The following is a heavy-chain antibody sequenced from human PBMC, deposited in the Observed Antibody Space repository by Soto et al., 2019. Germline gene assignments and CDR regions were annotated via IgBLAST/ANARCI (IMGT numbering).Heavy chain of an antibody. CDR2: ISYDGSHK. Sequence: QVQLVESGGDVVQPGRSLRLSCAASEFTFSNYAMHWVRQAPGKGLEWVAIISYDGSHKFYADSVKGRFTISRDKSKNPLLLQMNSLRAEDAEVDYCAGDRSQCSGGTCYSRTGVDVWGQGTTVTVSS. D-gene: IGHD2-15*01. V-gene: IGHV3-30-3*01. CDR1: EFTFSNYA. CDR3: AGDRSQCSGGTCYSRTGVDV. J-gene: IGHJ6*02.